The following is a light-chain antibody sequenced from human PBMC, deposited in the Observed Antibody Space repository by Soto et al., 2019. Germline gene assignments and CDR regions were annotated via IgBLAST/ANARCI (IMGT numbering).Light chain of an antibody. CDR1: QSVSSY. Sequence: EIVLTQSPATLSLAPGERATLSCRASQSVSSYLAWYQQKPGQAPRLLIYGASSRATGIPDRFSGSGSGTDFTLTISRLEPEDFAAYYCQQYGSSRTWTFGQGTKVDIK. J-gene: IGKJ1*01. CDR2: GAS. CDR3: QQYGSSRTWT. V-gene: IGKV3-20*01.